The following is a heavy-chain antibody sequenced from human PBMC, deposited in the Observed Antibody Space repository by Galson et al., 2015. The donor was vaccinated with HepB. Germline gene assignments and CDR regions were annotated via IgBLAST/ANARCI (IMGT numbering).Heavy chain of an antibody. CDR2: IYYSGST. CDR3: ARVGGDWWGRYYYYYMDV. J-gene: IGHJ6*03. Sequence: ETLSLTCTVSGGSISSYYWSWLRQPPGKGLEWIGYIYYSGSTNYNPSLKSRVTISVDTSKNQFSLKLSSVTAADTAVYYCARVGGDWWGRYYYYYMDVWGKGTTVTVSS. V-gene: IGHV4-59*01. D-gene: IGHD2-21*01. CDR1: GGSISSYY.